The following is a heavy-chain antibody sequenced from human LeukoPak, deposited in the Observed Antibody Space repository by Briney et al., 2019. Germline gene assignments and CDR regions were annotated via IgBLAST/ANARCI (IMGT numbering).Heavy chain of an antibody. D-gene: IGHD5-24*01. CDR2: TRYDGRNE. J-gene: IGHJ4*02. Sequence: GRSLRLSCAASGFTFSNYGMHWLPQAPGKGLEWVAFTRYDGRNEYYADSVKGRFTISRDNSKNTLYLQMNSLRVEDTAMYYCAKVEDGYSLNYWGQGTLVSVFS. CDR1: GFTFSNYG. V-gene: IGHV3-30*02. CDR3: AKVEDGYSLNY.